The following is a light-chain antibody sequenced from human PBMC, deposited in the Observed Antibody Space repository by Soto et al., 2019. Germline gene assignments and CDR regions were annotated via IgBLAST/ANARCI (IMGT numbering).Light chain of an antibody. Sequence: EVLLTQSPATLSLSPGERATLSCRAGQNIHNYLAWYQQKPGQAPRLLMYDASNRATDIPARFSGGGSGTDFTLTISSLQPDDFAVYYCQYGGAFGPGTKV. J-gene: IGKJ3*01. CDR1: QNIHNY. CDR3: QYGGA. CDR2: DAS. V-gene: IGKV3-11*01.